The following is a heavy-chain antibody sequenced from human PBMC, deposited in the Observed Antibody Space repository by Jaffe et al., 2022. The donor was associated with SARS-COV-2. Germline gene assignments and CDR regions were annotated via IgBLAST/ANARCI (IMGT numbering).Heavy chain of an antibody. D-gene: IGHD1-26*01. CDR2: INAGNGNT. CDR3: ARGRRSGSYSDAFDI. V-gene: IGHV1-3*01. CDR1: GYTFTSYA. Sequence: QVQLVQSGAEVKKPGASVKVSCKASGYTFTSYAMHWVRQAPGQRLEWMGWINAGNGNTKYSQKFQGRVTITRDTSASTAYMELSSLRSEDTAVYYCARGRRSGSYSDAFDIWGQGTMVTVSS. J-gene: IGHJ3*02.